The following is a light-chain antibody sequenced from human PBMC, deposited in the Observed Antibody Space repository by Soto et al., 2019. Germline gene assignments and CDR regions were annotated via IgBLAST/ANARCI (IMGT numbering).Light chain of an antibody. CDR2: DAY. CDR3: QQYDRSPRP. V-gene: IGKV3-20*01. Sequence: EIVLTQSPGTLSLSPGDTATLSCRASQSVRSNFLAWYQHKPGQAPRLLIHDAYSRATGIPDRFSGSGSDSDFTLTTSRLEPEDFAVYYCQQYDRSPRPFRQGTQV. CDR1: QSVRSNF. J-gene: IGKJ2*01.